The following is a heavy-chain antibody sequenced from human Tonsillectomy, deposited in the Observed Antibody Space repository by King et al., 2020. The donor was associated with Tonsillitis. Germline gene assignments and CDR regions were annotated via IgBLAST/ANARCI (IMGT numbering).Heavy chain of an antibody. Sequence: QLVQSGAEVKKPGASVKVSCKASGYTFIGYYMHWVRQAPGQGLEYMGWINPNTGDTNYAQKFQGRVTMTRDTSITTAYMDLRRLRSDDTAVYYCASRSQYTRGWYQFDHWGQGTLVTVSS. V-gene: IGHV1-2*02. CDR1: GYTFIGYY. CDR3: ASRSQYTRGWYQFDH. J-gene: IGHJ4*02. CDR2: INPNTGDT. D-gene: IGHD6-19*01.